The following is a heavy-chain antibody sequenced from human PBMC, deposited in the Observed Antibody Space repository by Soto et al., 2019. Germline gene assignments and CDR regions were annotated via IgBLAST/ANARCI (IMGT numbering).Heavy chain of an antibody. CDR1: GFSLSTSGVG. J-gene: IGHJ4*02. CDR3: AHKADYIWGSYRYAEYYFDY. Sequence: ESGPTLVNPTQTLTLTCTFSGFSLSTSGVGVGWIRQPPGKALEWLALIYWDDDKRYSPSLKSRLTITKDTSKNQVVLTMTNMDPVDTATYYCAHKADYIWGSYRYAEYYFDYWGQGTLVTVSS. D-gene: IGHD3-16*02. V-gene: IGHV2-5*02. CDR2: IYWDDDK.